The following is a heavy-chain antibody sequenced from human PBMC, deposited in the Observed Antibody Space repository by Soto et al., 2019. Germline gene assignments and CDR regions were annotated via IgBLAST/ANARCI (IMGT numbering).Heavy chain of an antibody. V-gene: IGHV4-31*03. D-gene: IGHD2-21*02. CDR3: ARGVPKVTAIITSTYYAMDV. CDR2: IYHSGGT. J-gene: IGHJ6*02. CDR1: GGSISSGGYY. Sequence: SETLSLTCTVSGGSISSGGYYWTWIRQHPMKGLEWIGYIYHSGGTHYNPSLKSRLSISVDTSKSQFSLKLNSVTAADTAVYFCARGVPKVTAIITSTYYAMDVWGQGTTVTVYS.